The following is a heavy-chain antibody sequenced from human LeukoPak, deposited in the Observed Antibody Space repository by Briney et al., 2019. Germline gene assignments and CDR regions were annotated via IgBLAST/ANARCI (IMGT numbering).Heavy chain of an antibody. D-gene: IGHD3-3*01. V-gene: IGHV4-59*01. Sequence: SETLPLTCTVSGGSISSYYWSWIRQPPGKGLEWIGYIYYSGSTNYSPSLKSRVTISVDTSKNQFSLKLSSVTAADTAVYYCARVVPDDFWSGYLDYYYMDVWGKGTTVTVSS. CDR3: ARVVPDDFWSGYLDYYYMDV. CDR1: GGSISSYY. CDR2: IYYSGST. J-gene: IGHJ6*03.